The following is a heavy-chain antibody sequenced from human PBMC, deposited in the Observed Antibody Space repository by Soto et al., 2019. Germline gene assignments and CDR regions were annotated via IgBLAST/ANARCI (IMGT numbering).Heavy chain of an antibody. Sequence: SVKVSCKASGFTFTSSAVQWVRQARGQRLEWIGWIVVGSGNTNYAQKFQERVTITRDMSTSTAYMELSSLRSEDTAVYYCAATGIVGATGFDYWGQGTLVTVSS. CDR3: AATGIVGATGFDY. D-gene: IGHD1-26*01. J-gene: IGHJ4*02. CDR2: IVVGSGNT. V-gene: IGHV1-58*01. CDR1: GFTFTSSA.